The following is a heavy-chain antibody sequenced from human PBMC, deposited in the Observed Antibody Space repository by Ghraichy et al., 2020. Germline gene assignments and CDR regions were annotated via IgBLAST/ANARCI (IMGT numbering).Heavy chain of an antibody. V-gene: IGHV3-30-3*01. D-gene: IGHD3-10*01. CDR3: AGGRCYWLDNWFDP. Sequence: GGSLRLSCAASGFTFSSYAMHWVRQDPGKGLEWVAVISYDGSSKYYAESVKGRFTISRDNSKSTLYLQMNSLRPEDKAVYYCAGGRCYWLDNWFDPWGQGTLVTVSS. CDR2: ISYDGSSK. CDR1: GFTFSSYA. J-gene: IGHJ5*02.